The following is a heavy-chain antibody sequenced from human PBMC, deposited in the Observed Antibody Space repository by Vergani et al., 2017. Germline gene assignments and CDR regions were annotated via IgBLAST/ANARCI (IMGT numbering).Heavy chain of an antibody. V-gene: IGHV1-69*01. J-gene: IGHJ4*02. CDR1: GGTFSSYA. D-gene: IGHD3-9*01. CDR3: AGHEERGGMATIYDILTGYYNVFDY. Sequence: QVQLVQSGAEVKKPGSSVKVSCKASGGTFSSYAISWVRQAPGQGLEWMGGIIPIFGTANYAQKFQGRVTITADESTSTAYMELSSLRSEDTAVYYCAGHEERGGMATIYDILTGYYNVFDYWGQGTLVTVSS. CDR2: IIPIFGTA.